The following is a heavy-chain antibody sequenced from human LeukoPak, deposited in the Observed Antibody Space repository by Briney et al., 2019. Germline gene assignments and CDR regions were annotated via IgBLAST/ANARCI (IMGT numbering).Heavy chain of an antibody. J-gene: IGHJ5*02. D-gene: IGHD1-1*01. CDR3: ARAPERLGWFDP. CDR2: VNPRDGGT. V-gene: IGHV1-46*01. CDR1: GFTLTNFY. Sequence: ASVRVSCRTSGFTLTNFYMHWVRQAPGQGLEWMGIVNPRDGGTAYAQKFQGRVTMSRDTSTSTVYMDLSSLRFEDTAVYYCARAPERLGWFDPWGQGTLVTVSS.